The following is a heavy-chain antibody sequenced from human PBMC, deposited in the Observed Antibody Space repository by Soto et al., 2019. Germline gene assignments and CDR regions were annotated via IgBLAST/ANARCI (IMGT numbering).Heavy chain of an antibody. CDR3: SSGWVTTLHY. V-gene: IGHV4-30-2*01. CDR2: IYHSGST. D-gene: IGHD4-17*01. Sequence: QLQLQESGSGLVKPSQTLSLTCAVSGGSISSGGYSWSWLRQPPGKGLEWIGYIYHSGSTYYNPALKSRVTISVDRSKNQFALKLSSVSAADTAVYYCSSGWVTTLHYWGQGTLVTVSS. J-gene: IGHJ4*02. CDR1: GGSISSGGYS.